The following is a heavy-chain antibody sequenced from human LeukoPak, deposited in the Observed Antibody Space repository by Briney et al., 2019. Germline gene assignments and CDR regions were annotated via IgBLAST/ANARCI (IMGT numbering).Heavy chain of an antibody. CDR2: ISSSGSTI. D-gene: IGHD6-13*01. V-gene: IGHV3-48*04. CDR3: ARGSSSWYRVPLDV. J-gene: IGHJ6*04. CDR1: GFIFSNYW. Sequence: GGSLRLSCVASGFIFSNYWMSWVRQAPGKGLEWVSYISSSGSTIYYADSVKGRFTISRDNAKNSLYLQMNSLRAEDTAVYYCARGSSSWYRVPLDVWGKGTTVTVSS.